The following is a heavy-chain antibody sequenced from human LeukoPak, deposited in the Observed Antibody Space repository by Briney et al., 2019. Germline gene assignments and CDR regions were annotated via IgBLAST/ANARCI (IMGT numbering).Heavy chain of an antibody. Sequence: GGSLRLSCAASGFTFSSYSMNWVRQAPGKGLEWVAVISYDGSNKYYADSVKGRFTISRDNSKNTLYLQMNSLRAEDTAVYYCARDILVGYSSGWDTDDAFDIWGQGTMVTVSS. V-gene: IGHV3-30*03. D-gene: IGHD6-19*01. CDR3: ARDILVGYSSGWDTDDAFDI. CDR2: ISYDGSNK. CDR1: GFTFSSYS. J-gene: IGHJ3*02.